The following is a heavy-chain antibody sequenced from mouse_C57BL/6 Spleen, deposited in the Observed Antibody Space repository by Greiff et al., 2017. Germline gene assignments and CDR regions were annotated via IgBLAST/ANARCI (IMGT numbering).Heavy chain of an antibody. Sequence: QVQLQQPGAELVKPGASVKLSCKASGYTFTSYWMQWVKQRPGQGLEWIGEIVPSDSYTNYNQKIKGKATLTVDTSSSTAYMHLSSLTSEYSAVYYCSRDYGGGAMDFWGQGTSVTVSS. CDR3: SRDYGGGAMDF. V-gene: IGHV1-50*01. CDR1: GYTFTSYW. J-gene: IGHJ4*01. D-gene: IGHD1-1*01. CDR2: IVPSDSYT.